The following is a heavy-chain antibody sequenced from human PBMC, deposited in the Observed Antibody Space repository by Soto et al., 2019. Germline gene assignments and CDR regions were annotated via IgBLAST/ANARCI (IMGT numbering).Heavy chain of an antibody. CDR2: IIRDGSST. J-gene: IGHJ4*02. V-gene: IGHV3-74*01. CDR1: GFTFSSYW. D-gene: IGHD1-1*01. CDR3: ARGQQARPFDY. Sequence: PGGSLRLSCAASGFTFSSYWMHWVRQAPGKGLVWVSRIIRDGSSTNYADSVKGRFTISRDNAKNTLYLQMSSLRAEDTAVYYCARGQQARPFDYWGQGTLVTVS.